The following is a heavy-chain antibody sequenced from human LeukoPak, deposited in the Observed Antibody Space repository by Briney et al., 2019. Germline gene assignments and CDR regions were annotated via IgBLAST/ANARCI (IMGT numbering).Heavy chain of an antibody. CDR1: GFTFTSYG. J-gene: IGHJ4*02. Sequence: PGGSLRLSCAASGFTFTSYGMNWVRQAPGKGLEWVSAISGTGGRTYYADSVKGRFTISRDNAKNSLYLQMNSLRAEDTAVYYCARELCFGGRGARTTDFDYWGQGALVTVSS. CDR3: ARELCFGGRGARTTDFDY. CDR2: ISGTGGRT. D-gene: IGHD3-10*01. V-gene: IGHV3-23*01.